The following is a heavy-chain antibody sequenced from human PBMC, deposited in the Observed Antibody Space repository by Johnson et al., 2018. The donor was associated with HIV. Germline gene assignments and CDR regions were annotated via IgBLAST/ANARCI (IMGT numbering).Heavy chain of an antibody. CDR2: ISYDGSNK. V-gene: IGHV3-30*04. J-gene: IGHJ3*02. CDR3: AREVIVAGHGGAFDI. D-gene: IGHD5-12*01. Sequence: QVQLVESGGGVVQPGRSLRLSCAASGFTFSSYAMHWVRQAPGKGLEWVAVISYDGSNKYYADSVKGRFTISRDNSKNTLYLQMISLRAEDTALYYCAREVIVAGHGGAFDIWGQGTMVTVSS. CDR1: GFTFSSYA.